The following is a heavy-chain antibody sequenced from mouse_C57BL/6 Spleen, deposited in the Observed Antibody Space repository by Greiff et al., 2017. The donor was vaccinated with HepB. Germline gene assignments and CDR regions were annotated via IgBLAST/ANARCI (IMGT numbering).Heavy chain of an antibody. CDR3: TRGYDYFFGY. V-gene: IGHV1-15*01. J-gene: IGHJ2*01. Sequence: QVQLQQSGAELVRPGASVTLSCKASGYTFTDYEMHWVKQTPVHGLEWIGAIDPETGGTAYNQKFKGKARLTADKSSSTAYMELRSLTSEYSAVYYCTRGYDYFFGYWGQGATLTVSS. CDR1: GYTFTDYE. CDR2: IDPETGGT. D-gene: IGHD2-4*01.